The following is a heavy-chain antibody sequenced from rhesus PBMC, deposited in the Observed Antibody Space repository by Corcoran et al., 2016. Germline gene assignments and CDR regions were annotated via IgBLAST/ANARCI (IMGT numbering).Heavy chain of an antibody. CDR2: ISSSSGST. D-gene: IGHD2-21*01. Sequence: QVQLQESGPGLVKPSETLSLTCAVSGGSFSGYYWGWLRQPPGKGLEWIGYISSSSGSTDYNPSLKSRVTISKDASKNQFSLTLTSVTAADTAVYYCARNGALVGRFGLDSWGQGVVVTVSS. CDR3: ARNGALVGRFGLDS. V-gene: IGHV4-165*01. CDR1: GGSFSGYY. J-gene: IGHJ6*01.